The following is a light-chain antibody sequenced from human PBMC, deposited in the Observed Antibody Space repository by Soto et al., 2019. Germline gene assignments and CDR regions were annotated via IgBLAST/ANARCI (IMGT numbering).Light chain of an antibody. CDR1: QSVSSSY. Sequence: EIVLTQSPGTLSLSPGETATLSCRASQSVSSSYLAWYQQKPGQAPRLLVYGSYHRATGIADRFSGSGSGTDFTLTICRLEPEDFAVYYCQQYSSSYDTSLYTFGQGTKVEIK. V-gene: IGKV3-20*01. CDR3: QQYSSSYDTSLYT. J-gene: IGKJ2*01. CDR2: GSY.